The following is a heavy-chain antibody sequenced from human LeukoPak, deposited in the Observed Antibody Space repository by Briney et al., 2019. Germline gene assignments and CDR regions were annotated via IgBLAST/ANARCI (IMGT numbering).Heavy chain of an antibody. CDR3: ARDSTPHYDLWSGYVSPNWFDP. CDR1: GFTFSSYS. CDR2: ISSSSSYI. V-gene: IGHV3-21*01. Sequence: GGSLRLSCAASGFTFSSYSMNWVRQAPGKGLGWVSSISSSSSYIYYADSVKGRFTISRDNAKNSLYLQMNSLRAEDTAVYYCARDSTPHYDLWSGYVSPNWFDPWGQGTLVTVSS. J-gene: IGHJ5*02. D-gene: IGHD3-3*01.